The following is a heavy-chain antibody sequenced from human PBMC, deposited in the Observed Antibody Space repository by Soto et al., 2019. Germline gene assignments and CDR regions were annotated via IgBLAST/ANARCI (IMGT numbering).Heavy chain of an antibody. CDR1: RFTFDRDA. Sequence: GGALRVSCAEPRFTFDRDAMHLVGRAPGKGRVWVAVIWYDGSNKYYADSVKGRFTISRDNSKNTLYLQMNSLRAEDTAVYYCARDQSSGWSGPYYYYGMDVWGQGTTVTVSS. CDR3: ARDQSSGWSGPYYYYGMDV. CDR2: IWYDGSNK. D-gene: IGHD6-19*01. J-gene: IGHJ6*02. V-gene: IGHV3-33*01.